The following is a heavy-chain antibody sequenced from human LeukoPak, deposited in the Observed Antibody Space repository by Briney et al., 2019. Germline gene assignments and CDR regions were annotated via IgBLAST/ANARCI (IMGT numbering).Heavy chain of an antibody. J-gene: IGHJ4*02. V-gene: IGHV3-48*03. Sequence: GGSLRLSCAASGFTFSSYEMNWVRQAPGKGLEWASYISISGTTISYADSVKGRFTISRDNAKNSLYLQMNSLRAEDTAIYYCASDIVLKDYWGQGTLVTVSS. CDR2: ISISGTTI. D-gene: IGHD2/OR15-2a*01. CDR3: ASDIVLKDY. CDR1: GFTFSSYE.